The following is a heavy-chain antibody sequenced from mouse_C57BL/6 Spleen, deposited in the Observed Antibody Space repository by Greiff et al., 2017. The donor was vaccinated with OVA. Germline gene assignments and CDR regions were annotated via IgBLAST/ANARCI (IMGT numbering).Heavy chain of an antibody. V-gene: IGHV3-1*01. J-gene: IGHJ1*03. CDR3: ARDNYYSVYWYFDV. D-gene: IGHD2-12*01. CDR1: GYSITSGYD. Sequence: EVQGVESGPGMVKPSQSLSLTCTVTGYSITSGYDWHWIRHFPGNKLEWMGYISYSGSTNYNPSLQSRISITHDTSKNHFFLKLNSVTTEDTATYYCARDNYYSVYWYFDVWGTGTTVTVSS. CDR2: ISYSGST.